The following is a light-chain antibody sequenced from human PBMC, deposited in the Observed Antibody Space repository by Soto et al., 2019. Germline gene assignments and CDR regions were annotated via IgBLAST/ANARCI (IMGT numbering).Light chain of an antibody. CDR1: SSDVGGYNY. Sequence: QSALTQPASVSGSLGHSITISCTGTSSDVGGYNYVSWYQQHPGKAPKLIICEVSNRPSGVSNRFSGSKSGNTASLTISGLQAEDEADFYCTSYTSSGTYVFGTGTKVTVL. J-gene: IGLJ1*01. CDR3: TSYTSSGTYV. CDR2: EVS. V-gene: IGLV2-14*01.